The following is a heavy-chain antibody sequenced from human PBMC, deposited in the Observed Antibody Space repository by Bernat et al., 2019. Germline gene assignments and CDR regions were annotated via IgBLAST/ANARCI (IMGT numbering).Heavy chain of an antibody. CDR3: ANRDTTVGRGAFDC. D-gene: IGHD5-18*01. CDR1: GFTFGSYA. J-gene: IGHJ4*02. CDR2: ISSSGGDT. V-gene: IGHV3-23*01. Sequence: EVQLLESGGGLVQPGDSLRLSCATSGFTFGSYAMSWVRQAPGKGLEWVSAISSSGGDTYYSESGKGRLTIYSDNSKNERYPRINSLRAEDMAVDDCANRDTTVGRGAFDCWGQGTLVTVSS.